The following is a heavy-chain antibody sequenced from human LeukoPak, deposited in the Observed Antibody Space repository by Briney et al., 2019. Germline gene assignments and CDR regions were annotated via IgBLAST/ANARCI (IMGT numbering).Heavy chain of an antibody. CDR1: GFTFSSYA. Sequence: GRSLRLSCAASGFTFSSYAMHWVRQAPGKGLEWVAVISYDGSNKYYADSVKGRFTISRDNAKNSLYLQMNSLRAEDTAVYYCARAERDNYYYYYYMDVWGKGTTVTVSS. V-gene: IGHV3-30*04. CDR3: ARAERDNYYYYYYMDV. J-gene: IGHJ6*03. CDR2: ISYDGSNK.